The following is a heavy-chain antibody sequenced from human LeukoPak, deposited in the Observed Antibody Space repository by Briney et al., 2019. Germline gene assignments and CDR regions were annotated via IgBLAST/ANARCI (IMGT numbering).Heavy chain of an antibody. J-gene: IGHJ4*02. CDR3: ATGIQLWSSFDY. CDR1: GFTFSSYG. CDR2: ISYDGSNK. D-gene: IGHD5-18*01. V-gene: IGHV3-30*03. Sequence: PGGSLRLSCAASGFTFSSYGMHWVRQAPGKGLEWVAVISYDGSNKYYADSVKGRFTISRDNSKNTLYLQMNSLRAEDTAVYYCATGIQLWSSFDYWGQGTLATVSS.